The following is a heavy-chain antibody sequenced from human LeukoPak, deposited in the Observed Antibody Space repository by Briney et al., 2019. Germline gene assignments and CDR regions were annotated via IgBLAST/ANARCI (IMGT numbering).Heavy chain of an antibody. Sequence: GGSLRLSCAASGYTFSSYSMNWVRQAPGKGLEWVSVISSGGSTYYADSVKGRFTISRYSSKNTLYLQMNSLRAEDTAVYYCARQDSSRYDFDYWGQGTLVTVSS. CDR2: ISSGGST. D-gene: IGHD3-22*01. CDR3: ARQDSSRYDFDY. CDR1: GYTFSSYS. J-gene: IGHJ4*02. V-gene: IGHV3-66*04.